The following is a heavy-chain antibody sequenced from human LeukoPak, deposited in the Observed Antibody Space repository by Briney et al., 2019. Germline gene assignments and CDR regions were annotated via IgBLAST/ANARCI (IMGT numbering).Heavy chain of an antibody. J-gene: IGHJ4*02. CDR2: FYYSRST. D-gene: IGHD6-6*01. CDR1: GGSISSYY. CDR3: ARHGSIAARTGFDY. V-gene: IGHV4-59*08. Sequence: SGTLTLTCSVSGGSISSYYWSWIRQPPGKGLEWCGYFYYSRSTTYNPSPKSRVTISVDTSQNQFSLNLSAVTAADTPPYYCARHGSIAARTGFDYWGQGTLVTVSS.